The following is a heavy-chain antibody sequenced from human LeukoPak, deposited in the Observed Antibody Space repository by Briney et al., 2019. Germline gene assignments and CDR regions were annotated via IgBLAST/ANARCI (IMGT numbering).Heavy chain of an antibody. CDR2: IKQDGTEK. CDR3: SVLRFLEWAGGWFDS. V-gene: IGHV3-7*01. Sequence: GGSLRLSCAASGFTFSSFWMSWVRQAPGKGLEWVAHIKQDGTEKYFVDSVKGRFTMSRDNAKNSLYLQMNSLRAEDTAVYYCSVLRFLEWAGGWFDSGAREPWSPSPQ. CDR1: GFTFSSFW. J-gene: IGHJ5*01. D-gene: IGHD3-3*01.